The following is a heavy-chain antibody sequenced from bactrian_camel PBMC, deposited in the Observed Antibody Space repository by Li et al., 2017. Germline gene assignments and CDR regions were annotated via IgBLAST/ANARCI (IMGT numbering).Heavy chain of an antibody. CDR1: GYNPCSYE. D-gene: IGHD3*01. CDR2: IDSDGST. J-gene: IGHJ7*01. V-gene: IGHV3S53*01. Sequence: HVQLVESGGGSVQTGGSLRLSCAYSGYNPCSYEMSWYRQAPGKQREYVGSIDSDGSTSYADSVKGRFAISKDSAKNTLYLQMNSLKPEDTAIYYCAALEGMRWGPVGGVCSKYAMDYWGKGTQVTVS.